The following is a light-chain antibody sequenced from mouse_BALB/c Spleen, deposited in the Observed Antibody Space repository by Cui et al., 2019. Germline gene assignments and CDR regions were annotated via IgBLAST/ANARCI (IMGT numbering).Light chain of an antibody. Sequence: QIVLTQSPAILSASPGEKVTMTCSASSSVSYMSWFQQKPGSSAKLEHYSISNLASGVPARFGGSGSGTSYSLTISSVKAEDAATYYCQQWSSSPLTFGAGTKLELK. CDR3: QQWSSSPLT. CDR2: SIS. V-gene: IGKV4-55*01. CDR1: SSVSY. J-gene: IGKJ5*01.